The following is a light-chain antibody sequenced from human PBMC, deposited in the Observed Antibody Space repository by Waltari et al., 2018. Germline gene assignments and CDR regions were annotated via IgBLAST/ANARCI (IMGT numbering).Light chain of an antibody. CDR2: EVS. V-gene: IGLV2-14*01. CDR1: SSDVGGYNR. Sequence: QSALTQPASVSGSPGQSITISCTGTSSDVGGYNRVSWYQQHPARAPKFMIYEVSNRPSGVSVRFSGSKSGNTSSLPISGLQAEDEADYYCSSFSSSSIRYVFGIGTKVTVL. J-gene: IGLJ1*01. CDR3: SSFSSSSIRYV.